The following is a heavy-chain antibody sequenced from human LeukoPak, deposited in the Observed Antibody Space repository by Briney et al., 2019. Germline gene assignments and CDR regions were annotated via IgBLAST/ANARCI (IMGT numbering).Heavy chain of an antibody. CDR1: GFTFSSYS. Sequence: GGSLRLSCAASGFTFSSYSMNWVRQAPGKGLEWVSSISSSSSYIYYADSVKGRFTISRDNAKNSLYLQMNSLRAEDTAVYYCARGYSYGYPSGDYWGQGTLVTVSS. V-gene: IGHV3-21*01. J-gene: IGHJ4*02. D-gene: IGHD5-18*01. CDR3: ARGYSYGYPSGDY. CDR2: ISSSSSYI.